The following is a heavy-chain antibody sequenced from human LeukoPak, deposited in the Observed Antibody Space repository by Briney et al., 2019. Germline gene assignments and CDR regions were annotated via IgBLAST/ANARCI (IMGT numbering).Heavy chain of an antibody. CDR1: GFTVSSYW. CDR3: ARGGGLDV. J-gene: IGHJ6*02. CDR2: INRNGNVN. V-gene: IGHV3-7*03. Sequence: GGSLRLSCVASGFTVSSYWLSWVRQAPGKGLEWVASINRNGNVNYYVDSVKGRFTISRDNAKNSLYLQMSNLRAEDTAVYFCARGGGLDVWGQGATVTVS. D-gene: IGHD3-16*01.